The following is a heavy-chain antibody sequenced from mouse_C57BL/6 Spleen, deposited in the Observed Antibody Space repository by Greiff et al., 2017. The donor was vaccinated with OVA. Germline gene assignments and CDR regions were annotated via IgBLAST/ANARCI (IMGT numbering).Heavy chain of an antibody. CDR2: IDPSDSYT. Sequence: QVQLQQPGAELVMPGASVKLSCKASGYTFTSYWMHWVKQRPGQGLEWIGEIDPSDSYTNYNQKFKGKSTLTVAKSSSTAYMQLSSLTSEDSAVYYCARSYYGSSYHFDYWGQGTTLTVSS. CDR3: ARSYYGSSYHFDY. D-gene: IGHD1-1*01. V-gene: IGHV1-69*01. CDR1: GYTFTSYW. J-gene: IGHJ2*01.